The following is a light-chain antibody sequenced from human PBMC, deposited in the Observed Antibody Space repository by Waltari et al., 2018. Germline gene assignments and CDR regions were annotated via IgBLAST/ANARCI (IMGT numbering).Light chain of an antibody. Sequence: DIVMTQTPLSSPVTLGQPASISCRSRQSPVHSDGNTYLSWLQQSPGQPPRLRISKPSNRFSGVPDRFSGSGAGTDFTLKISRVEAEDVGIYYCMQATQFPRTFGQGTKVEIK. V-gene: IGKV2-24*01. CDR3: MQATQFPRT. CDR1: QSPVHSDGNTY. J-gene: IGKJ1*01. CDR2: KPS.